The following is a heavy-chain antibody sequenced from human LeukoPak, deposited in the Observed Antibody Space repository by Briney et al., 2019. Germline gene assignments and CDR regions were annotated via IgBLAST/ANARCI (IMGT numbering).Heavy chain of an antibody. CDR3: VKVGYSGSYGY. J-gene: IGHJ4*02. CDR2: ISSNGGST. V-gene: IGHV3-64D*06. CDR1: GFTFSSYA. D-gene: IGHD1-26*01. Sequence: PGGSLRLSCSASGFTFSSYAMHWVRQAPGKGLEYVSAISSNGGSTYYADSVKGRFTISRVNSKNTLYLQMSSLRAEDTAVYYCVKVGYSGSYGYWGQGTLVTVSS.